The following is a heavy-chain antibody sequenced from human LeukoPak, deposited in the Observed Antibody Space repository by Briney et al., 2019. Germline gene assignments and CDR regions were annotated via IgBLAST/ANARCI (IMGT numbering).Heavy chain of an antibody. CDR1: GFTFSSYA. Sequence: GGSLRLSCAASGFTFSSYAMHWVRQAPGKGLEWVAVISYDGSNKYYADSVKGRFTISRDNSKNTLYLQMNSLRAEDTAVHYCARDGGMYYYDSSGYFPDIWGQGTMVTVSS. CDR2: ISYDGSNK. J-gene: IGHJ3*02. D-gene: IGHD3-22*01. CDR3: ARDGGMYYYDSSGYFPDI. V-gene: IGHV3-30*01.